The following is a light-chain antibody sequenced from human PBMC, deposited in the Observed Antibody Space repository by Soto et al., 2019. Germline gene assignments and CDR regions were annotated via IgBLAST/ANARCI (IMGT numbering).Light chain of an antibody. CDR3: CSFAGSLYV. J-gene: IGLJ1*01. V-gene: IGLV2-23*01. CDR2: EGN. Sequence: SVRTQPASVSGSPGQSITISCTGGSRDVGGYNLVSWYQQHPGKVPKLIIYEGNQRPSGVSNRFSGSKSGNTASLTISGLQAEDEADYYCCSFAGSLYVFGTGTKVTVL. CDR1: SRDVGGYNL.